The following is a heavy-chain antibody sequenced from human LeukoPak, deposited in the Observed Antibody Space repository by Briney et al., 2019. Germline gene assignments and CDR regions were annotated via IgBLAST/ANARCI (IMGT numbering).Heavy chain of an antibody. D-gene: IGHD7-27*01. CDR1: GFTFSSYS. V-gene: IGHV3-48*04. CDR3: ARDGGNWGSYYFGY. Sequence: PGGSLRLSYAASGFTFSSYSMNWVRQAPGKGLEWVSYISSSSSTIYYADSVKGRFTISRDNAKNSLYLQMNSLRAEDTAVYYCARDGGNWGSYYFGYWGQGTLVTVSS. J-gene: IGHJ4*02. CDR2: ISSSSSTI.